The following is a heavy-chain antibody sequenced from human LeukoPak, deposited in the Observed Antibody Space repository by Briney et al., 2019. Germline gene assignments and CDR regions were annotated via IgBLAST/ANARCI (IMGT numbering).Heavy chain of an antibody. CDR2: ISYDGSNK. V-gene: IGHV3-30*18. CDR1: GFTFSSYG. CDR3: AKDSRPQGSSWYRETYYYYYGMDV. J-gene: IGHJ6*02. Sequence: GGSLRLSCAASGFTFSSYGMHWVRQAPGKGLEWVAVISYDGSNKYYVDSVKGRFTISRDNAKNTLNLQMNSLRAEDTAVYYCAKDSRPQGSSWYRETYYYYYGMDVWGQGTTVTVSS. D-gene: IGHD6-13*01.